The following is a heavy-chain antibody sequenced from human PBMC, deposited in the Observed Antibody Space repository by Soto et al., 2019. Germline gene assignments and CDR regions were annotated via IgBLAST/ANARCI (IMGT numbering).Heavy chain of an antibody. CDR1: GYTFTSYA. V-gene: IGHV1-3*01. J-gene: IGHJ4*02. Sequence: VASVKVSCKASGYTFTSYAMHWVRQAPGQRLEWMGWINAGNGNTKYSQKFQGRVTITRDTSASTAYMELSSLRSEDTAVYYCARGFQYYYDSSGYYTPLSSWGQGTLVTVSS. CDR2: INAGNGNT. CDR3: ARGFQYYYDSSGYYTPLSS. D-gene: IGHD3-22*01.